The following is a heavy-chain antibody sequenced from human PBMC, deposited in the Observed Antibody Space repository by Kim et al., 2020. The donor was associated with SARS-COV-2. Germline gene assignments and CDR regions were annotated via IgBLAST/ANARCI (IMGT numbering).Heavy chain of an antibody. D-gene: IGHD6-13*01. J-gene: IGHJ3*02. CDR2: INHSGST. V-gene: IGHV4-34*01. Sequence: SETLSLTCAVYGGSFSGYYWSWIRQPPGKGLEWIGEINHSGSTNYNPSLKSRVTISVDTSKNQFSLKLSSVTAADTAVYYCARGPVAAAEYAFDIWGQGTMVTVSS. CDR1: GGSFSGYY. CDR3: ARGPVAAAEYAFDI.